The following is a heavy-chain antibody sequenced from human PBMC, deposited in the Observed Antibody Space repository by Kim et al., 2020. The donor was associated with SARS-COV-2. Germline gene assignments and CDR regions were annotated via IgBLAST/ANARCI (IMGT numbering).Heavy chain of an antibody. V-gene: IGHV3-30*02. Sequence: YSADSVKGRFTISRDDSKNTLYLQRNSLRGEDTAVYYCAKDKGVTSFDYWGQGTLVTVSS. J-gene: IGHJ4*02. D-gene: IGHD3-16*01. CDR3: AKDKGVTSFDY.